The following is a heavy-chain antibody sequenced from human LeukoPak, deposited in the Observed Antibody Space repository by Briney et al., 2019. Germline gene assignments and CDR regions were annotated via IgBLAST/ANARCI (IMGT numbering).Heavy chain of an antibody. CDR2: IYPRDSDT. V-gene: IGHV5-51*01. CDR3: ARWHPSWDFPY. Sequence: GESLEISCKGSGYNFASYWIGWVRQMPGKGLEWMGIIYPRDSDTRYSLSFQGQVTISADKSISTAYLQWSSLRASDTAMYYCARWHPSWDFPYWGQGTLVTVSS. CDR1: GYNFASYW. D-gene: IGHD3-3*01. J-gene: IGHJ4*02.